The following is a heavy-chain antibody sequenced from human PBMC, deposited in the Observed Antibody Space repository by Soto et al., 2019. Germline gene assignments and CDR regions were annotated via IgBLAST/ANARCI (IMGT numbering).Heavy chain of an antibody. CDR1: GFTFRSYS. Sequence: EVQLVESGGGLKQPGGSLRLSCAASGFTFRSYSMNWVRQAPGKGLEWVSYISSSNRTINYADSVKGRFIISRDNAKKSLYPQMHRMRDEDTAVYYCAREGWTLLQTGMDVWGQATTVTVSS. V-gene: IGHV3-48*02. J-gene: IGHJ6*02. CDR2: ISSSNRTI. CDR3: AREGWTLLQTGMDV. D-gene: IGHD2-15*01.